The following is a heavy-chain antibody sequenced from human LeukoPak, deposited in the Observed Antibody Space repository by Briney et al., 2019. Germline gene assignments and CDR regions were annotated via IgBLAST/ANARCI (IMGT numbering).Heavy chain of an antibody. D-gene: IGHD2-2*01. CDR1: GGSISGYY. CDR3: ARVLVVVPAAMREYYYYMDV. CDR2: IYYSGST. Sequence: SETLSLTCTVSGGSISGYYWSWIRQPPGKGLEWIGYIYYSGSTNYNPSLKSRVTISVDTSRNQFSLKLSSVTAADTAVYYCARVLVVVPAAMREYYYYMDVWGKGTTVTVSS. V-gene: IGHV4-59*01. J-gene: IGHJ6*03.